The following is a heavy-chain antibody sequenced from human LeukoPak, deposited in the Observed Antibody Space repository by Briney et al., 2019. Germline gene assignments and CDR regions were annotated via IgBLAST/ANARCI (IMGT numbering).Heavy chain of an antibody. D-gene: IGHD4/OR15-4a*01. Sequence: GESLKISCKGSGYSFTSYWITWVRQMPGKGLEWMGIIYPGDSDTRYSPSFQGQVTISADKSINTAYLQWSSLKASDTAMYYCARGFYGGYYYYYYMDVWGKGTTVTVSS. V-gene: IGHV5-51*01. CDR1: GYSFTSYW. J-gene: IGHJ6*03. CDR3: ARGFYGGYYYYYYMDV. CDR2: IYPGDSDT.